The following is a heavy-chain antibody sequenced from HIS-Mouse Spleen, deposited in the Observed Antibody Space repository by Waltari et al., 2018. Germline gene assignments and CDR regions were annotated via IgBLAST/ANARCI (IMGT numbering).Heavy chain of an antibody. Sequence: QVQLQESGPGLVKPSETLSLTCTVPGGSISSYYWSWIPQPPGKGLEWIGYIYYSGSTNYNPSLKSRVTISVDTSKNQFSLKLSSVTAADTAVYYCARHGYYGSGSYFDYWGQGTLVTVSS. D-gene: IGHD3-10*01. CDR1: GGSISSYY. CDR3: ARHGYYGSGSYFDY. CDR2: IYYSGST. V-gene: IGHV4-59*08. J-gene: IGHJ4*02.